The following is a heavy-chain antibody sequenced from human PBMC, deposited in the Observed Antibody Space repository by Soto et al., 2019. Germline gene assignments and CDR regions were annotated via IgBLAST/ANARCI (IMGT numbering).Heavy chain of an antibody. J-gene: IGHJ4*02. Sequence: QVQLVQSGAEVKKPGASVKVSCKASGYTFTSYDINWVRQATGQGLEWMGWMNPNSGNTGYAQKFQGRVTMTRNTSISTAYMELSSLRSEDTAVYYCARSAYCGGDCYSHNDYWGQETLVTVSS. D-gene: IGHD2-21*01. CDR2: MNPNSGNT. CDR3: ARSAYCGGDCYSHNDY. V-gene: IGHV1-8*01. CDR1: GYTFTSYD.